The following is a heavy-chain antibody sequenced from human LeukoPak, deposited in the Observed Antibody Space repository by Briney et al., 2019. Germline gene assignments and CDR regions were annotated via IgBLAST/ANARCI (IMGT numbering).Heavy chain of an antibody. V-gene: IGHV4-30-4*08. D-gene: IGHD1-1*01. J-gene: IGHJ3*02. CDR1: GVSISSGDYY. CDR3: ARAERNSFDR. CDR2: IYYSGST. Sequence: SQTLSLTCTVSGVSISSGDYYWSWIRQPPGKGLEWIGYIYYSGSTYYNPSLKSRVTISVDTSKNQFSLNLSSVTAADSDVYYCARAERNSFDRCGQTPMVTVSS.